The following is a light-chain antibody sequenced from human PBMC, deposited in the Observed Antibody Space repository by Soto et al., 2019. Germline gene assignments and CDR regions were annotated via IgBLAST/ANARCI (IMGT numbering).Light chain of an antibody. CDR2: DAS. J-gene: IGKJ2*01. Sequence: EIVLTQSPGTLSLSPGERATLSCRASQLVVTSYLHWYQHKPGQAPRLLIYDASNRATGIPARFSGSGSGTDFTLTISSLEPEDFAVYYCQQRSNWPPMYTFGQGTKLEIK. V-gene: IGKV3-11*01. CDR1: QLVVTSY. CDR3: QQRSNWPPMYT.